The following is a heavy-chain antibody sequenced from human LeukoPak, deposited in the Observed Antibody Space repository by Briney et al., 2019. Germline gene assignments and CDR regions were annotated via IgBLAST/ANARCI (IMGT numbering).Heavy chain of an antibody. CDR2: INHSGST. D-gene: IGHD3-10*01. J-gene: IGHJ4*02. Sequence: SETLSLTCAVYGGSFSGYYWSWIRQPPGKGLEWIGEINHSGSTNYNPSLKSRVTISVDTSKNQFSLKLSSVTAADTAVYYCARGYYYGSGSSFDYWGQGTLATVSS. V-gene: IGHV4-34*01. CDR3: ARGYYYGSGSSFDY. CDR1: GGSFSGYY.